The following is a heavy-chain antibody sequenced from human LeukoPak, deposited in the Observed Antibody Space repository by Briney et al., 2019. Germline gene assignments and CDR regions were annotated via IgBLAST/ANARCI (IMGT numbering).Heavy chain of an antibody. V-gene: IGHV4-59*01. CDR2: IYYSGST. Sequence: SETLSLTCTVSGGSISSYYWSWIRQPPGKGLEWIGYIYYSGSTNYNPSLKSQVTISVDTSKNQFSLKLSSVTAADTAVYYCARIKDWLSYYFDYWGQGTLVTVSS. CDR1: GGSISSYY. CDR3: ARIKDWLSYYFDY. J-gene: IGHJ4*02. D-gene: IGHD3/OR15-3a*01.